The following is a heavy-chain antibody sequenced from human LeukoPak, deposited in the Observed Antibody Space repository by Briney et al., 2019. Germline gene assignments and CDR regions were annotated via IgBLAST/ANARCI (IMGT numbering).Heavy chain of an antibody. CDR3: AREVRGYSGSYYFDY. D-gene: IGHD1-26*01. J-gene: IGHJ4*02. V-gene: IGHV4-30-2*01. CDR2: IYHSGST. CDR1: GGSISSGGYS. Sequence: SGTLSLTCAVSGGSISSGGYSWSWIRQPPGKGLEWIGYIYHSGSTYYNPSLKSRVTISVDRSKNQFSLKLSSVTAADTAVYYCAREVRGYSGSYYFDYWGQGTLVTVSS.